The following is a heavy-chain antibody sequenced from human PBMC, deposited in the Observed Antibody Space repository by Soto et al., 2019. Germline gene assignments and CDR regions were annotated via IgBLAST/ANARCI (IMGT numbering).Heavy chain of an antibody. CDR3: ARRWGSAADY. V-gene: IGHV4-34*01. J-gene: IGHJ4*02. CDR2: INYRGST. Sequence: SETLSLTCAVYGGSFTGYYWTWIRQTPGKGLEWIGEINYRGSTYYNPSLESRITMAVDTSKNQFSLKLSSVTAADTAVYFCARRWGSAADYWGQGTLVTVSS. CDR1: GGSFTGYY. D-gene: IGHD2-15*01.